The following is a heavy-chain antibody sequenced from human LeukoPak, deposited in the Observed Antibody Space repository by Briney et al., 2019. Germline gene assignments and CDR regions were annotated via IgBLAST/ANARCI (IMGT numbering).Heavy chain of an antibody. CDR2: MNPNSGNT. D-gene: IGHD3-3*01. CDR3: ARGGRVGGVLRFLEWGNWFDP. CDR1: GYTFTSYD. J-gene: IGHJ5*02. Sequence: ASVKVSCKASGYTFTSYDINWVRQAPGQGLEWMGWMNPNSGNTSYAQKFQGRVTITRNTSISTGYMELSSLRSEDTAVYYCARGGRVGGVLRFLEWGNWFDPWGQGTLVTVSS. V-gene: IGHV1-8*01.